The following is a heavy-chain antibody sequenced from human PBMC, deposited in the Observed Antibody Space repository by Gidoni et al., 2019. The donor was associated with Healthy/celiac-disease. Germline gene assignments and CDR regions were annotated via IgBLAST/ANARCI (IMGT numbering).Heavy chain of an antibody. Sequence: QVQLVQSGAEVKKPGDSVKASCEASGYTFTSYYMHCVRQAPGQGLEWMGIINPSGGSTSYAQTFQGRDTMTRDTSTSTVYMELGSLRSEDTAVYYCARTPPYFNYCDSSGYYLFDDWGQGTLVTVSS. CDR2: INPSGGST. CDR1: GYTFTSYY. J-gene: IGHJ4*02. D-gene: IGHD3-22*01. CDR3: ARTPPYFNYCDSSGYYLFDD. V-gene: IGHV1-46*01.